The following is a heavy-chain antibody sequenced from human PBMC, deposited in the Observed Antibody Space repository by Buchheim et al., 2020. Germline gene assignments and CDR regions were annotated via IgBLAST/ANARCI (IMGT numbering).Heavy chain of an antibody. Sequence: EVQLVESGGGLVKPGGSLRLSCAASGFTFSNAWTNWVRQAPGKGLEWVGRIKSKTDGGTTDYAAPVKGRFTISRDDSKNTLYLQMNSLKTEDTAVYYCTTRLSSSWYLYYYYGMDVWGQGTT. V-gene: IGHV3-15*07. CDR3: TTRLSSSWYLYYYYGMDV. J-gene: IGHJ6*02. CDR2: IKSKTDGGTT. CDR1: GFTFSNAW. D-gene: IGHD6-13*01.